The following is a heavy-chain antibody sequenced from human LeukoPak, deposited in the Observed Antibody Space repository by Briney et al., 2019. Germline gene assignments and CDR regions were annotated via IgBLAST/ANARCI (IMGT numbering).Heavy chain of an antibody. CDR2: IYYSGST. Sequence: SETLSLTCAVYGGSFSGYYWSWIRQPPGKGLEWIGYIYYSGSTNYNPSLKSRVTISVDTSKNQFSLKLSSVTAADTAVYYCARGDKYCSSTSCSYNWFDPWGQGTLVTVSS. D-gene: IGHD2-2*01. V-gene: IGHV4-59*01. CDR1: GGSFSGYY. J-gene: IGHJ5*02. CDR3: ARGDKYCSSTSCSYNWFDP.